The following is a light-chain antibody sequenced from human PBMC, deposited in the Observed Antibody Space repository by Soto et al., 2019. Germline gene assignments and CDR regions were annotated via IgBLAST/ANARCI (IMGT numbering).Light chain of an antibody. Sequence: QSSLTQPASVSGSPGQSITISCTGTSSDVGAYDLVSWYQQHPDKAPKLMIYEVSKRPSGVSNRFSGSKSVNTATLTISGLQAEDEADYYCSSYTTSSTRVFGTGTKVTVL. V-gene: IGLV2-14*03. CDR2: EVS. CDR3: SSYTTSSTRV. J-gene: IGLJ1*01. CDR1: SSDVGAYDL.